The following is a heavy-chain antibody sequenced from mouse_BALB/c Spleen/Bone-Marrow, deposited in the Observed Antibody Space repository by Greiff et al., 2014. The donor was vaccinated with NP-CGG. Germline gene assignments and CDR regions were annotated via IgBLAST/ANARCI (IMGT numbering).Heavy chain of an antibody. J-gene: IGHJ1*01. V-gene: IGHV1-9*01. CDR2: ILPGSGST. D-gene: IGHD2-3*01. Sequence: VQVVESGAELMKPGASVKISCMATGYTFSSYWIEWVRQRPGHGLEWIGEILPGSGSTNYNEKFKGKATFTADTSSNTAYMQLSSLTSEDSAVYYCARWDGYWYFDVWGAGTTVTVSS. CDR1: GYTFSSYW. CDR3: ARWDGYWYFDV.